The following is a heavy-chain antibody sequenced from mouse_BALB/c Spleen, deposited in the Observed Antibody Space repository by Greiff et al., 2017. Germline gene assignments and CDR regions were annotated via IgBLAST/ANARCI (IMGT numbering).Heavy chain of an antibody. J-gene: IGHJ4*01. CDR3: ASGEVTTLGAMDY. Sequence: VKLMESGAELVRPGTSVKVSCKASGYAFTNYLIEWVKQRPGQGLEWIGVINPGSGGTNYNEKFKGKATLTADKSSSTAYMQLSSLTSDDSAVYFCASGEVTTLGAMDYWGQGTSVTVSS. CDR2: INPGSGGT. V-gene: IGHV1-54*01. D-gene: IGHD2-1*01. CDR1: GYAFTNYL.